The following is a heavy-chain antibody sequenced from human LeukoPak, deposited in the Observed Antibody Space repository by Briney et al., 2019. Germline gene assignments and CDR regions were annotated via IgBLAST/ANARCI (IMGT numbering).Heavy chain of an antibody. CDR2: INHSGST. CDR3: ARVYDSLALDAFDI. Sequence: PSETLSLTCAVYGGSFSGYYWSWIRQPPGKGLEWIGEINHSGSTNYNPSLKSRVTISVDTSKNQFSLKLSSVTAADTAVYYCARVYDSLALDAFDIWGQGTMVTVSS. J-gene: IGHJ3*02. V-gene: IGHV4-34*01. CDR1: GGSFSGYY. D-gene: IGHD5/OR15-5a*01.